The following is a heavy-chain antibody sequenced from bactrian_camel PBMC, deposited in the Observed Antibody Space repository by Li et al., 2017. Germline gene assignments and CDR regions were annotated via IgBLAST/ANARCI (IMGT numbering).Heavy chain of an antibody. CDR2: INSGTMRT. Sequence: VQLVESGGGLVQPGGSRGLSCAASGFTFSTFVMSWVRQAPGKGLEWVSGINSGTMRTYYADLVKGRFTISRDNVKNTLSLQMNSLRLEDTAMYYCAALGAYWGQGTQVTVS. J-gene: IGHJ4*01. CDR1: GFTFSTFV. CDR3: AALGAY. V-gene: IGHV3S40*01.